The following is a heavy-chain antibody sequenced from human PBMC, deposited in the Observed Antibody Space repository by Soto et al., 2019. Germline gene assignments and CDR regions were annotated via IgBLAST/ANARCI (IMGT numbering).Heavy chain of an antibody. J-gene: IGHJ4*02. V-gene: IGHV3-48*01. CDR1: GFTFSTSG. Sequence: EVQLVESGGGLVQPGGSLRLSCAASGFTFSTSGMNWVRQAPGKGLEWVSYISGTSSTVNYADSMRGRFTISRDNAKSSLYLQLNSLRAEDTAVYYCARGASYGDVGLWLDYWGQGTLVTVSS. CDR2: ISGTSSTV. D-gene: IGHD4-17*01. CDR3: ARGASYGDVGLWLDY.